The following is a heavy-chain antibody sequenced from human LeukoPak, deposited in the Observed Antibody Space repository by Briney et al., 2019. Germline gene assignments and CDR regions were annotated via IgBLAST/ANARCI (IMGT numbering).Heavy chain of an antibody. CDR3: AKVGQVYNWFDP. CDR1: GFTFSSYS. Sequence: GGSLRLSCAASGFTFSSYSMNWVRQAPGKGLEWVSAISGSGGSTYYADSVKGRFTISRDNSKNTLYLQMNSLRAEDTAVYYCAKVGQVYNWFDPWGQGTLVTVSS. V-gene: IGHV3-23*01. CDR2: ISGSGGST. J-gene: IGHJ5*02.